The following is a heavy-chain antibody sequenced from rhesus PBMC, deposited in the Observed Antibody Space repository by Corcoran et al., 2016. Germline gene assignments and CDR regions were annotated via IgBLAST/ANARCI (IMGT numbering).Heavy chain of an antibody. J-gene: IGHJ4*01. D-gene: IGHD1-1*01. V-gene: IGHV3-54*02. CDR1: GFNFRIYG. CDR3: TTFGY. CDR2: ISSDRSKK. Sequence: EVQLVESGGGLVQSGGSLRLSCAASGFNFRIYGMHWVRQAPGKGLEWVAVISSDRSKKDYADSVKDRFTISRDNSKNILYLQINNVKLEDTAVYYGTTFGYWGQGVLVTVSS.